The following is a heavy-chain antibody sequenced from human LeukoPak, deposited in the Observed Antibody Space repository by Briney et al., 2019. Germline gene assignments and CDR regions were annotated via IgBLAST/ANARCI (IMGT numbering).Heavy chain of an antibody. CDR3: ARDDRRPYYYDSSGLFDY. Sequence: SETLSLTCTVSGGSISSYYWSWIRQPPGKGLEWIGYIYYSGSTNYNPSLKSRVTISVDTSKNQFSLKLSSVTAADTAVYYCARDDRRPYYYDSSGLFDYWGQGTLVTVSS. V-gene: IGHV4-59*12. CDR2: IYYSGST. CDR1: GGSISSYY. D-gene: IGHD3-22*01. J-gene: IGHJ4*02.